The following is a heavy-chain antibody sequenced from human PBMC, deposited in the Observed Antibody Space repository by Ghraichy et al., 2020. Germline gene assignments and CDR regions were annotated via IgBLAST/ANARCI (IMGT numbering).Heavy chain of an antibody. J-gene: IGHJ6*02. D-gene: IGHD6-19*01. CDR2: INHSGST. V-gene: IGHV4-34*01. CDR3: ARRGGDLVEEWLVVGESYHYGLDV. CDR1: GGSFSRYY. Sequence: SQTLSLTCAVYGGSFSRYYWSWIRQPPGKGLEWIGEINHSGSTNYNSSLRSRVTISVDTSKKQFSLKLSSVTAADTAVYYCARRGGDLVEEWLVVGESYHYGLDVWGQGTTVTVSS.